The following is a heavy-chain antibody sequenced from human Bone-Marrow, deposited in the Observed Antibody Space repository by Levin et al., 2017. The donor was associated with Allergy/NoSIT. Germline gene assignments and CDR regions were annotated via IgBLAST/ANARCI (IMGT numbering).Heavy chain of an antibody. D-gene: IGHD3-16*01. Sequence: ASVKVSCKASGYSFTGHYIHWVRQAPGQGLEWMGRFNPNTGGTNYAERFEGRVTLTRDTSINTAYMELSSLTSDDTAVYYCARGEPRPDYFDYIWGNYVYTSACDYWGQGTRVTVSS. V-gene: IGHV1-2*06. CDR1: GYSFTGHY. CDR2: FNPNTGGT. CDR3: ARGEPRPDYFDYIWGNYVYTSACDY. J-gene: IGHJ4*02.